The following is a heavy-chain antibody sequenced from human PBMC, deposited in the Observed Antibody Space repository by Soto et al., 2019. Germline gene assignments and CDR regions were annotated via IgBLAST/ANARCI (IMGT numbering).Heavy chain of an antibody. CDR1: GDSVPSNSAA. V-gene: IGHV6-1*01. J-gene: IGHJ3*02. D-gene: IGHD2-2*01. Sequence: SQTLSLTCAISGDSVPSNSAAWNWIRQSPSRGLEWLGRTYYRSKWYYDYAVSVKSRITLNPDTSKNQLSLQLNSVTPEDTAVYYCAREGAQLLQYGGVAFDIWGQGTMVTVS. CDR3: AREGAQLLQYGGVAFDI. CDR2: TYYRSKWYY.